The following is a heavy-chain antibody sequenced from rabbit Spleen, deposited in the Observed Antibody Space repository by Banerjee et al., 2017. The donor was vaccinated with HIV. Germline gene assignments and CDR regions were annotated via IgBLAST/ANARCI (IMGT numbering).Heavy chain of an antibody. CDR2: IDVVKSGYT. V-gene: IGHV1S45*01. D-gene: IGHD1-1*01. Sequence: LEESGGGLVKPGGTLTLTCTVSGFSFSSNWICWVRQAPGKGLEWIACIDVVKSGYTYYAYWAKGRFAISKTSSTTVTLQMTRLTAADTASYFCARDLPGVIGWNFNLWGQGTLVTVS. J-gene: IGHJ4*01. CDR1: GFSFSSNW. CDR3: ARDLPGVIGWNFNL.